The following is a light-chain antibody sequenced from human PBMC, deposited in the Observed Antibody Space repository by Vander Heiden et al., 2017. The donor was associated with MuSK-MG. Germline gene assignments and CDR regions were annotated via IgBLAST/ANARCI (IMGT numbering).Light chain of an antibody. CDR2: DAS. V-gene: IGKV1-33*01. J-gene: IGKJ3*01. CDR3: QQYDKLPEYPRFT. CDR1: QDISNY. Sequence: DIQMTQSPSSLSASVGDRVTITCQASQDISNYLNWYQQKPGKAPKRLIYDASNLETGVPSRFSGSGSGTDFTFTISSLQPEEIATYYCQQYDKLPEYPRFTFGHGTKVDIK.